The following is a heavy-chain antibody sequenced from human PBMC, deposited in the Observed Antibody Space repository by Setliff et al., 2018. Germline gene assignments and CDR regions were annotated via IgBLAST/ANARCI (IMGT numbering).Heavy chain of an antibody. CDR2: IHYSGST. CDR1: GASITDSY. Sequence: SETLSLTCSVSGASITDSYWNWIRQPPGKGLEWVGYIHYSGSTSYNPSLKSRGTMSVDISKSQFSLKLTSVTPADTAVYFCARSPSSGAYWNPRPFYSDYWARGTLVTVSS. J-gene: IGHJ4*02. D-gene: IGHD1-26*01. CDR3: ARSPSSGAYWNPRPFYSDY. V-gene: IGHV4-59*01.